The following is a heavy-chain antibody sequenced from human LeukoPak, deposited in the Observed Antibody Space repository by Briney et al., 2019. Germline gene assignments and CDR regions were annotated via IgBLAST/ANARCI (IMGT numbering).Heavy chain of an antibody. CDR1: GGTFSSYA. J-gene: IGHJ4*02. CDR3: AREVDTAMVRLLDY. D-gene: IGHD5-18*01. Sequence: GASVKVSCKASGGTFSSYAISWLRQAPGQGLEWMGRIIPIFGTANYAQKFQGRVTITTDESTSTAYMELSSLRSEDTAVYYCAREVDTAMVRLLDYWGQGTLVTVSS. V-gene: IGHV1-69*05. CDR2: IIPIFGTA.